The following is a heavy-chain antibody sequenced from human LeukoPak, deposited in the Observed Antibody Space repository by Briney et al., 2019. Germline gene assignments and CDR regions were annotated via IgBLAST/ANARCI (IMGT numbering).Heavy chain of an antibody. Sequence: HSGGSLRLSCAASGFTFSSYAMSWVRQAPGKGLEWVSAISGSGSSTYYADSVKGRFTISRDNSKNTVYLQMNSLRAEDTAVYYCAKADTMIVVVPTGYWGQGILVTVSS. V-gene: IGHV3-23*01. J-gene: IGHJ4*02. D-gene: IGHD3-22*01. CDR3: AKADTMIVVVPTGY. CDR2: ISGSGSST. CDR1: GFTFSSYA.